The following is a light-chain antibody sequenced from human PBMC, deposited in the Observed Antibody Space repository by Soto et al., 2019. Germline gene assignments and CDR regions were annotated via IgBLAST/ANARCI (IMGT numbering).Light chain of an antibody. J-gene: IGKJ4*01. V-gene: IGKV4-1*01. CDR2: WAS. CDR3: QQYYSTPLT. CDR1: LNIYFRSHNRNY. Sequence: DIVMTQSPDSLRVSLGERATITCTSSLNIYFRSHNRNYLAWYQQKSGQPPKLLIYWASTREPGVPDRFSGSGSGTYFTLTIDNVQPDDVAVYYCQQYYSTPLTFGGGTRVDIK.